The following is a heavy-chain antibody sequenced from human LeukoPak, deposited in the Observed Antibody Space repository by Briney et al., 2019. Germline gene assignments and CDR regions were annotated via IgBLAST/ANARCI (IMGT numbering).Heavy chain of an antibody. CDR3: ARGLISSGYYYYGMDV. CDR1: GGTFSSYA. Sequence: GASVKVSCKASGGTFSSYAISWVRQAPGQGLEWMGRIIPILGIANYAQKFQGRVTITADKSTSTAYMELSSLRSEDTAVYYCARGLISSGYYYYGMDVWGQGTTVTVSS. V-gene: IGHV1-69*04. D-gene: IGHD1-26*01. J-gene: IGHJ6*02. CDR2: IIPILGIA.